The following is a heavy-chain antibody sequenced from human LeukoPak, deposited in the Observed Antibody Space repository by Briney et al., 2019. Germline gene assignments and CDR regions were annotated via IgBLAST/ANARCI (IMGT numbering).Heavy chain of an antibody. CDR2: ISGSGGST. Sequence: QAGGSLRLSRAASGSTFSSDAMSWVRQAPRKGLGWVSAISGSGGSTYYADSVKGRFTIHRDNSKNTLYLQVNSLRAEDTAVYYCARPGIAVPCLRVYDYWGQGTPVTVSS. J-gene: IGHJ4*02. CDR3: ARPGIAVPCLRVYDY. V-gene: IGHV3-23*01. D-gene: IGHD6-19*01. CDR1: GSTFSSDA.